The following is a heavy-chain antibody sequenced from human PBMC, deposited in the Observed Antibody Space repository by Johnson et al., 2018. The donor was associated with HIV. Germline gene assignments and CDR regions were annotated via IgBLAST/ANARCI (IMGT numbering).Heavy chain of an antibody. V-gene: IGHV3-7*03. Sequence: VQLVESGGGLVKPGGSLRLSCAASGFTFSDYYMSWIRQAPGKGLEWVADIKQDGGEKYYVDSVKGRFTISRDNAKNSLYLQMNSLRAEDTAVYYCSREKYKFWRGYGGAFDIWGHGTVV. CDR1: GFTFSDYY. CDR2: IKQDGGEK. D-gene: IGHD3-3*01. CDR3: SREKYKFWRGYGGAFDI. J-gene: IGHJ3*02.